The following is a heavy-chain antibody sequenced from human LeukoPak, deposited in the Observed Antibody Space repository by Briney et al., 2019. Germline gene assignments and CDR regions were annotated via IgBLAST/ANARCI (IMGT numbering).Heavy chain of an antibody. Sequence: PGGSLRLSCAASGFTFSDYYMSWIRQAPGKGLEWVSYITSSSSYTNYADSVKGRFTIPRDNAKSSLYLQLNSLRAEDTAVYYCARAAVAGTVHDYWGQGTLVTVSS. J-gene: IGHJ4*02. CDR1: GFTFSDYY. D-gene: IGHD6-19*01. CDR3: ARAAVAGTVHDY. CDR2: ITSSSSYT. V-gene: IGHV3-11*06.